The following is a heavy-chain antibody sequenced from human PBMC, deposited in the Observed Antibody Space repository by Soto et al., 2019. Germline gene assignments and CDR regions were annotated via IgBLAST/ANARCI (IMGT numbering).Heavy chain of an antibody. Sequence: ASVKVSCKASGYTSADFGISWVRQAPGQGLEWMGWVSGNNGASNPAPKVQGRITMTLDTSTGVSYMALRSLRSDDTAIYYCVRDQKYFRVNGNWFDSWGQ. CDR3: VRDQKYFRVNGNWFDS. J-gene: IGHJ5*01. D-gene: IGHD2-2*01. V-gene: IGHV1-18*04. CDR2: VSGNNGAS. CDR1: GYTSADFG.